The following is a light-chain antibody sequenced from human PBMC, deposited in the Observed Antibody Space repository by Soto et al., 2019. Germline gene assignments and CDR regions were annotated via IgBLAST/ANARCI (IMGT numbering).Light chain of an antibody. Sequence: SELTQSPGTLSLSPGERATLSCRSSKSINKDLAWYQHKPGQSPRLLIDDASNRATGIPARFSGTGSGTDFTLTISSLEPEDFAVYYCQHLRTFGQGTRLEMK. CDR2: DAS. J-gene: IGKJ5*01. V-gene: IGKV3-11*01. CDR3: QHLRT. CDR1: KSINKD.